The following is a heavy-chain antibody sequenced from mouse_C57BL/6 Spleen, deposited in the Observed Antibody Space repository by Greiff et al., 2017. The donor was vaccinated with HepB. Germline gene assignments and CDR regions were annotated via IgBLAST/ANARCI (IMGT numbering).Heavy chain of an antibody. D-gene: IGHD3-2*01. V-gene: IGHV1-64*01. Sequence: QVQLKQPGAELVKPGASVKLSCKASGYTFTSYWMHWVKQRPGQGLEWIGMIHPNSGSTNYNEKFKSKATLTVDKSSSTAYMQLSSLTSEDSAVYYCARSKTAPYYAMDYWGQGTSVTVSS. CDR2: IHPNSGST. CDR3: ARSKTAPYYAMDY. CDR1: GYTFTSYW. J-gene: IGHJ4*01.